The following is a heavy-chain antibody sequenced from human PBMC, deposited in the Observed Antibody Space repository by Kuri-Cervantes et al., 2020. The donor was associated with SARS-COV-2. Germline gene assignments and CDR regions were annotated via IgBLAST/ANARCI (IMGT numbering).Heavy chain of an antibody. J-gene: IGHJ4*02. CDR2: IGTAGDT. CDR3: ARGPDYYGSGSYSPHFDY. CDR1: GFTFSSYD. Sequence: GESLKISCAASGFTFSSYDMHWVRQATGKGLEWVSAIGTAGDTYYPGSVKARFTISRENAKNSSYLQMNSLRAEDTAVYYCARGPDYYGSGSYSPHFDYWGQGTLVTVSS. D-gene: IGHD3-10*01. V-gene: IGHV3-13*01.